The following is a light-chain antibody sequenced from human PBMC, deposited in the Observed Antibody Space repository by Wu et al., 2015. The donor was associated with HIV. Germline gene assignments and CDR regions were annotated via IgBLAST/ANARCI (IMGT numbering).Light chain of an antibody. V-gene: IGKV1-27*01. J-gene: IGKJ1*01. CDR3: LQVFQLTPRT. Sequence: DIQMTQSPSSLSASVGDRVTITCRASQGISNFLAWYQQKPGKPPKVLIYAASTLQSGVPSRFSGSGSGTDFTLTISSLQPEDVATYYCLQVFQLTPRTFGRRDQGRKSN. CDR2: AAS. CDR1: QGISNF.